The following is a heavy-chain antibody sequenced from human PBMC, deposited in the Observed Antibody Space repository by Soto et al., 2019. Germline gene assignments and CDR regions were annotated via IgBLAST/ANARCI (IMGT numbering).Heavy chain of an antibody. V-gene: IGHV3-30-3*01. D-gene: IGHD3-10*01. CDR3: ARSFLWRRGVYFDY. CDR2: ISYDGSNK. J-gene: IGHJ4*02. Sequence: ESGGGVVQPGRSLRLSCAASGFTFSSYAMHWVRQAPGKGLEWVAVISYDGSNKYYADSVKGRFTISRDNSKNTLYLQMNSLRAEDTAVYYCARSFLWRRGVYFDYWGQGTLVTVSS. CDR1: GFTFSSYA.